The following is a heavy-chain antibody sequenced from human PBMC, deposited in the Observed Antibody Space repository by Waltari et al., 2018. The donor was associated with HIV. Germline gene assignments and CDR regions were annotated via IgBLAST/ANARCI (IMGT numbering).Heavy chain of an antibody. CDR2: IWYDGSNK. Sequence: QVQLVESGGGVVQPGRSLRLSCAASGFTFSSYGMHWVRQAPGKGLEWVAVIWYDGSNKYYADSVKGRFTISRDNSKNTLYLQMNSLRAEDTAVYYCARDFSLRFLEWGFFYWGQGTLVTVSS. CDR3: ARDFSLRFLEWGFFY. V-gene: IGHV3-33*01. D-gene: IGHD3-3*01. J-gene: IGHJ4*02. CDR1: GFTFSSYG.